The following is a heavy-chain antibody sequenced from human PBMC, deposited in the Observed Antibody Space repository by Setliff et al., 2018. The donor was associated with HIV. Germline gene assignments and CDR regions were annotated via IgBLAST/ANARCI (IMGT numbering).Heavy chain of an antibody. CDR1: GYTFTSYG. CDR2: ISAYNGNT. J-gene: IGHJ6*02. CDR3: ARDPKRYYDILTGYPSYYGMDV. D-gene: IGHD3-9*01. V-gene: IGHV1-18*01. Sequence: ASVKVSCKASGYTFTSYGISWVRQAPGQGLEWMGWISAYNGNTNYAQKLQGRVTMTTDTSTSTAYMELRSLRSDDTDVYYCARDPKRYYDILTGYPSYYGMDVWGQGTTVTVSS.